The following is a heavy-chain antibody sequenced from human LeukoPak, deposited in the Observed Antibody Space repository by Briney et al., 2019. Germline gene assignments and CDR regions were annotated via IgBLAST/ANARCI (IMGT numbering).Heavy chain of an antibody. V-gene: IGHV1-2*02. D-gene: IGHD5-18*01. CDR2: INPNSGGT. CDR3: ARDRYSYGSGLLYDY. Sequence: ASVKVSCKASGYTFTGYYMHWVRQAPGQGLEWMGWINPNSGGTNYAQKFQGRVTMTRDTSISTAYMELSRLRSDDTAVYYCARDRYSYGSGLLYDYWGQGTLVTVSS. CDR1: GYTFTGYY. J-gene: IGHJ4*02.